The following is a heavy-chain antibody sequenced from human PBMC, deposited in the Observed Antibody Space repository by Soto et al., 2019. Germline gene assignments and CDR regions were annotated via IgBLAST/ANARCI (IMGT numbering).Heavy chain of an antibody. CDR2: IYPGDSDT. CDR3: ARHFGYHGYYMDV. Sequence: GESQKSSCKGSGYSFTSYCIGWVRQKPGKGLEWMGIIYPGDSDTRYSPSFQGQVTISADKSISTAYLQWSSLKASDTAMYYCARHFGYHGYYMDVWGKGTTVTVSS. V-gene: IGHV5-51*01. J-gene: IGHJ6*03. D-gene: IGHD5-12*01. CDR1: GYSFTSYC.